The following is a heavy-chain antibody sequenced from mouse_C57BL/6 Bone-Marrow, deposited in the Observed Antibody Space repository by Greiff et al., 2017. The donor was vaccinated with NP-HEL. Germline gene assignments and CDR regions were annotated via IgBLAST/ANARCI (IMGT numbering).Heavy chain of an antibody. J-gene: IGHJ1*03. CDR2: INPNYGTT. V-gene: IGHV1-39*01. Sequence: VQLQQSGPELVKPGASVKISCKASGYSFTDYNMNWVKQSNGKSLEWIGVINPNYGTTSYNQKFKGKATLTVDQSSSTAYMQLNSLTSEDSAVYYCAIIYYYGSSPYWYFDVWGTGTTVTVSS. D-gene: IGHD1-1*01. CDR3: AIIYYYGSSPYWYFDV. CDR1: GYSFTDYN.